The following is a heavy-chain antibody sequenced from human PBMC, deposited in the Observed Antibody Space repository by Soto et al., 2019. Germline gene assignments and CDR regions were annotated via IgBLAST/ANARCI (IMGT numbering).Heavy chain of an antibody. Sequence: QVQLQESGPGLANPSGTLSLTCAVSGGSISSSNWWSWVRQFPGKGLAWIGEIYHSGNTNNDPSLKSRVSITVDKSKSQIALSRNAVAAADTAVYYCARDGGGGSSYGYRYFDSWGQGTLVTVSS. J-gene: IGHJ4*02. D-gene: IGHD3-16*01. CDR3: ARDGGGGSSYGYRYFDS. CDR2: IYHSGNT. V-gene: IGHV4-4*02. CDR1: GGSISSSNW.